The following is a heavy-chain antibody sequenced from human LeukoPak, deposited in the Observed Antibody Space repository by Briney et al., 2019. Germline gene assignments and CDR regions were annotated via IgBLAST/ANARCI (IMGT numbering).Heavy chain of an antibody. CDR1: GGSISSYY. Sequence: SETLSLTCTVSGGSISSYYWSWIRQPPGKGLEWIGYIYYSGSTNYNPSLKSRVTISVDTSKNQFSLKLSSVTAADTAVYYCARISGYSSGWLSPFDYWGQGTLLTVSS. V-gene: IGHV4-59*01. J-gene: IGHJ4*02. CDR2: IYYSGST. CDR3: ARISGYSSGWLSPFDY. D-gene: IGHD6-19*01.